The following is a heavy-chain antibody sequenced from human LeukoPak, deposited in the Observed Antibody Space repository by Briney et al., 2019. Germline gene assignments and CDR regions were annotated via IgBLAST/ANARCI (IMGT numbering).Heavy chain of an antibody. CDR2: ISRTTTYI. CDR3: ARDPDYYGSGTYYNHYFDY. CDR1: GFTFSSYA. V-gene: IGHV3-21*01. J-gene: IGHJ4*02. D-gene: IGHD3-10*01. Sequence: GGSLRLSCAASGFTFSSYAMPWVRQAPGKGLEWVSSISRTTTYIYYADSVKGRITISRDNAKNSLHLQMTSLRDEDTAVYYCARDPDYYGSGTYYNHYFDYWGQGTLVTVSS.